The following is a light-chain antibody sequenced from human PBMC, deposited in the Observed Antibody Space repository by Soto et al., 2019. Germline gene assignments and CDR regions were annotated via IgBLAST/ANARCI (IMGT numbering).Light chain of an antibody. V-gene: IGKV1-17*01. CDR2: KAS. J-gene: IGKJ4*01. CDR3: QQLNSYPLT. Sequence: DIQMTQSPSSLSASVGDRVTITCRASQGIRNDLDWYQQKPGKAPKLLIYKASTLKSGVPSRFSGSGSGAEFTLTISSLQPEDFASYYCQQLNSYPLTFGGGTKVDIK. CDR1: QGIRND.